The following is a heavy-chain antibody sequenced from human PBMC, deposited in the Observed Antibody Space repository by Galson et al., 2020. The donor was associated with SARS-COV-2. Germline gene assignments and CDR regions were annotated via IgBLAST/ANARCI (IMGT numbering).Heavy chain of an antibody. J-gene: IGHJ2*01. CDR1: GFTVNSNY. Sequence: GGSLRLSCAASGFTVNSNYMSWVRQAPGKGLEWVSVIYTDGSTYSADSVQGRFTISRDTYRNTLFLQMNSLRAEDTAVYYCARDRGSAWSRDWYFESWGRGTLVTVSS. CDR2: IYTDGST. CDR3: ARDRGSAWSRDWYFES. D-gene: IGHD6-19*01. V-gene: IGHV3-53*01.